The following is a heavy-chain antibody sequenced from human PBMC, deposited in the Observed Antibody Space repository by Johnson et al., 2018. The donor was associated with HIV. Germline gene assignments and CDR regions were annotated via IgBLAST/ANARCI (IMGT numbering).Heavy chain of an antibody. J-gene: IGHJ3*02. V-gene: IGHV3-30*18. CDR2: ISYDGSNK. Sequence: VQLVESGGGLVQPGGSLRLSCAASGFTVTTKYMSWVRQAPGKGLEWVAVISYDGSNKYYADSVKGRFTISRDNSKNTLYLQMNSLRAEDTAVYYCAKEGRYVESAFDIWGQGTMVTVSS. D-gene: IGHD1-1*01. CDR1: GFTVTTKY. CDR3: AKEGRYVESAFDI.